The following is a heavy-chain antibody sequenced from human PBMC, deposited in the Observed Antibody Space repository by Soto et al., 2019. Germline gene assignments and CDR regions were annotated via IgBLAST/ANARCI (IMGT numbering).Heavy chain of an antibody. CDR2: IYYSGST. V-gene: IGHV4-59*01. CDR3: ARSVGPFFDY. CDR1: GGSISSYY. J-gene: IGHJ4*02. Sequence: PSETLSLTCTVSGGSISSYYWSWIRQPPGKGLEWIGYIYYSGSTNYNPSLKSRVTISVDTSKNQFSLKLSSVTAADTAVYYCARSVGPFFDYWGQGTLVTVSS.